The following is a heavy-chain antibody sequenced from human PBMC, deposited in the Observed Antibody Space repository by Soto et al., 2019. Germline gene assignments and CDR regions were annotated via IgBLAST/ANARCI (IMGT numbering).Heavy chain of an antibody. CDR3: AHRVLRTVFGLVTTTAIYFYC. D-gene: IGHD3-3*01. Sequence: QITLNESGPTVVRPTETLTLTCRFSGFSLTTSGVGVGWIRQSPGKAPEWLALIYWDDDKRSSASLKSRLTITKDTSKNQVVLTVSDLDPTDTATYYCAHRVLRTVFGLVTTTAIYFYCWGQGTPVAVSS. V-gene: IGHV2-5*02. J-gene: IGHJ4*02. CDR1: GFSLTTSGVG. CDR2: IYWDDDK.